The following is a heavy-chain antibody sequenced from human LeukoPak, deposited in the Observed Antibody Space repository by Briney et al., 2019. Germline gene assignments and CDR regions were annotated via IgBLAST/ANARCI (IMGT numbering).Heavy chain of an antibody. Sequence: GGSLRLSCAASGCTFSTYTMHWVRQAPGKGLEWVAVMSYDGGDKYYAESVKGRFTISRDNSRTTVYLQMNSLRAEDTAVYYCARGSRWLQLGPFDYWGQGTLVTVSS. V-gene: IGHV3-30*01. CDR3: ARGSRWLQLGPFDY. CDR2: MSYDGGDK. D-gene: IGHD5-24*01. CDR1: GCTFSTYT. J-gene: IGHJ4*02.